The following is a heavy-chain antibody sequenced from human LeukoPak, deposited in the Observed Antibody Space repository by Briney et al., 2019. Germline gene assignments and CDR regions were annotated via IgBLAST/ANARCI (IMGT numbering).Heavy chain of an antibody. D-gene: IGHD2-2*02. CDR2: IYHSGST. CDR1: GYSISSGYY. J-gene: IGHJ4*02. Sequence: PSETLPLTCAVSGYSISSGYYWGWIRQPPGKGLEWIGSIYHSGSTYYNPSLKSRVTISVDTSKNQFSLKLSSVTAADTAVYYCARYIVVVPAAIPYYFDYWGQGTLVTVSS. V-gene: IGHV4-38-2*01. CDR3: ARYIVVVPAAIPYYFDY.